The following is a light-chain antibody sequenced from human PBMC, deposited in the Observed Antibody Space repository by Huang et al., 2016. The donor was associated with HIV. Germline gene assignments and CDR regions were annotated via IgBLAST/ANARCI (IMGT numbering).Light chain of an antibody. CDR2: LTS. Sequence: EIIMTQSPLSLPVSPGQPASISCTSSQNLLHSTGHNRLDWYLQKPGQSPQLLIFLTSNRASGVPDRFTGSGSGSNFTLSINKVQPDDVGIYYCMQGLQTPPTFGRGTKLEI. CDR3: MQGLQTPPT. CDR1: QNLLHSTGHNR. V-gene: IGKV2-28*01. J-gene: IGKJ2*01.